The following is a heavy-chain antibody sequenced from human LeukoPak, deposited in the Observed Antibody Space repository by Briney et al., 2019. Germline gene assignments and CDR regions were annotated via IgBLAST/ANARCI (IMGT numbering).Heavy chain of an antibody. Sequence: PGGSLRLSCAASGFTFSSYSMNWVRQAPGKGLEWVSFISSGSIYIYYADSVKGRFTISRDNAENSLYLQMNSLRVEDTAVYYCASSSSGHDYWGQGTLVTVSS. V-gene: IGHV3-21*01. CDR3: ASSSSGHDY. D-gene: IGHD6-19*01. CDR1: GFTFSSYS. CDR2: ISSGSIYI. J-gene: IGHJ4*02.